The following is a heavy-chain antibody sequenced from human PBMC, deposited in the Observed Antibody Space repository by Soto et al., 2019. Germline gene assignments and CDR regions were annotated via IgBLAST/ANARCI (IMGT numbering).Heavy chain of an antibody. V-gene: IGHV4-34*01. Sequence: VQLQQWGAGLLKPSETLSLPCAVYGGSLSGHYWSWLRHPPGTGLEWLGEINHLGSTDYNPSLRSRVTISVDTSKNQFSLRLTSVTAADTAVYYCASPQYNWNNPFVYWGQGTLVTVSS. D-gene: IGHD1-20*01. CDR2: INHLGST. CDR3: ASPQYNWNNPFVY. CDR1: GGSLSGHY. J-gene: IGHJ4*02.